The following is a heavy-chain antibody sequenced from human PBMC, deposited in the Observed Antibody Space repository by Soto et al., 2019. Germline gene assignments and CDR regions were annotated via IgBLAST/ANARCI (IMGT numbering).Heavy chain of an antibody. CDR2: INHSGST. Sequence: SETLSLTCAVYVGSFSGYYWSWIRQPPGKGLEWIGEINHSGSTNYNPSLKSRVTISVDTSKNQFSLKLSSVTAADTAVYYCAGTSPEGFGEPPDAFDIWGQGTTVTVSS. J-gene: IGHJ3*02. V-gene: IGHV4-34*01. D-gene: IGHD3-10*01. CDR3: AGTSPEGFGEPPDAFDI. CDR1: VGSFSGYY.